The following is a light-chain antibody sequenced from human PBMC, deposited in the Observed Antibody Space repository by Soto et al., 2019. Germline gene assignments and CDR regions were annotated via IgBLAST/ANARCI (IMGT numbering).Light chain of an antibody. V-gene: IGKV1-5*03. J-gene: IGKJ4*01. CDR3: QRYNSYSPVT. CDR2: KAS. Sequence: DIQMTQSPSTLSASVGDRVTITCRASQSISSWLAWYQQKPGKAPKLLIYKASSLESGVPSRFSGSGSGTEFTLTISSLQPDDFATYYCQRYNSYSPVTFGRGTKVEIK. CDR1: QSISSW.